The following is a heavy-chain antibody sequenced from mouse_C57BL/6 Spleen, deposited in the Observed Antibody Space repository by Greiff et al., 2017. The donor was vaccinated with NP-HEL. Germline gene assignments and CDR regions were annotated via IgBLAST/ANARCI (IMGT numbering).Heavy chain of an antibody. CDR3: ERESYYYGSSGYFGV. CDR2: ISDGGSYT. V-gene: IGHV5-4*01. J-gene: IGHJ1*03. CDR1: GFTFSSYA. Sequence: EVQLVESGGGLVKPGGSLILSCAASGFTFSSYAMSWVRQTPETRLEWVATISDGGSYTYYPDNVYGRFTISRDNAKNNLYLQMSQLKSEATSLYYCERESYYYGSSGYFGVWGTGTTVNVSS. D-gene: IGHD1-1*01.